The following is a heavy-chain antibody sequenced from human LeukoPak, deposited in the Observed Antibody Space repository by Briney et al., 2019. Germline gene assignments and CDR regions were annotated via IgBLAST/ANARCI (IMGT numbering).Heavy chain of an antibody. CDR1: GYSISSAYY. D-gene: IGHD3-16*01. J-gene: IGHJ4*02. V-gene: IGHV4-38-2*02. CDR3: GRSAGFVHFDH. CDR2: INYYGKT. Sequence: PSETLSLTCSVSGYSISSAYYWGWIRQPPGKGLEWIGSINYYGKTYYNPSVKSRVTISVDTSKNQFSLMVRSVTAADTAVYYCGRSAGFVHFDHWGQGTLVTVTS.